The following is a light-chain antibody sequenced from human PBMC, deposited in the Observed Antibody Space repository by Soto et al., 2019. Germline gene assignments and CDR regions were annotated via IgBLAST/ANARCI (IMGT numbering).Light chain of an antibody. J-gene: IGKJ1*01. Sequence: DIQMTQSPSSLSASVGDRVTITCRASQGISNYLAWYQQKPGKVPKLLIYAASTLQSGVPSRFSGCGSGTDFTLTISSLQPEDVPTYYCQKYNSAPQTFGQGTKVXIK. CDR2: AAS. V-gene: IGKV1-27*01. CDR3: QKYNSAPQT. CDR1: QGISNY.